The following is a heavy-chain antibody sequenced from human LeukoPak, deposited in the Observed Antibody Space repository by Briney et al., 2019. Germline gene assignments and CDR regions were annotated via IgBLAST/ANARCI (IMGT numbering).Heavy chain of an antibody. J-gene: IGHJ5*02. V-gene: IGHV3-23*01. CDR1: GFTLSSYA. D-gene: IGHD2-15*01. CDR2: ISDTGNT. Sequence: GGSLRLSCAASGFTLSSYAMSWVRQAPGKGLEWVSAISDTGNTYHADSVKGRFTISRDNAKNSLYLQMNSLRAEDTAVYYCARLPHCSGGSCCSGWFDPWGQGTLVTVSS. CDR3: ARLPHCSGGSCCSGWFDP.